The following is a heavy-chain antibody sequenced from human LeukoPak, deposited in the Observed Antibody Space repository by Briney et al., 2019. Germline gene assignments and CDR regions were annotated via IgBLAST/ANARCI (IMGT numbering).Heavy chain of an antibody. CDR2: INYSGST. V-gene: IGHV4-59*08. D-gene: IGHD3-16*01. Sequence: SETLSLTCTVSGGPISSYYWSWIRQPPGKGLEWIGYINYSGSTNYNPSLKSRVTISVDTSKNQFSLRLTSVTAADTAVYYCARFGSDTYGYKYYFDSWGQGSLATVSS. J-gene: IGHJ4*02. CDR3: ARFGSDTYGYKYYFDS. CDR1: GGPISSYY.